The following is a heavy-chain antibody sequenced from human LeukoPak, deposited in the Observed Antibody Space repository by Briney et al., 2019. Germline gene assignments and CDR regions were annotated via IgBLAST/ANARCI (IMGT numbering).Heavy chain of an antibody. CDR1: AYTLSCYY. CDR2: INPKSGVT. CDR3: ARRIAVAGSPVYYFDY. J-gene: IGHJ4*02. V-gene: IGHV1-2*02. D-gene: IGHD6-19*01. Sequence: ASVKVSCKASAYTLSCYYMHWVRQAPGQGLEWMGWINPKSGVTNYAQKFQGRVTMTWDTSINTTFMELSRLRSDDTAVYYCARRIAVAGSPVYYFDYWGQGTLVTVSS.